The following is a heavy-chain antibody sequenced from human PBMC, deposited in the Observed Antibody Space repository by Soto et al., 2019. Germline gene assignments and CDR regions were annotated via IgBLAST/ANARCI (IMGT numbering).Heavy chain of an antibody. CDR1: GFAVSSNY. CDR3: ARGRQEITIFGVVTDYNYYYMDV. V-gene: IGHV3-66*01. J-gene: IGHJ6*03. CDR2: IYSGGST. Sequence: GGSLRLSCAASGFAVSSNYMSWVRQAPGKGLEWVSVIYSGGSTYYADSVKGRFTISRDNSKNTLYLQMNSLRAEDTAVYYCARGRQEITIFGVVTDYNYYYMDVWGKGTTVTVSS. D-gene: IGHD3-3*01.